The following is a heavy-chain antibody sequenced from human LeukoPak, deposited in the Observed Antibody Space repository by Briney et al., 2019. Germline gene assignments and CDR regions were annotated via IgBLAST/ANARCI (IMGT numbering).Heavy chain of an antibody. Sequence: SQTLSLTCTVSGGSIGSRGYYWTWIRQHPVKGLEWMGYVFYSGAAYYNPALRSRITISLDTSRNQFSLTLTSLSAADTAVYYCARYGDDGTEGYFYMDVWGKGTMVTVSS. CDR1: GGSIGSRGYY. J-gene: IGHJ6*03. D-gene: IGHD4-17*01. V-gene: IGHV4-31*03. CDR3: ARYGDDGTEGYFYMDV. CDR2: VFYSGAA.